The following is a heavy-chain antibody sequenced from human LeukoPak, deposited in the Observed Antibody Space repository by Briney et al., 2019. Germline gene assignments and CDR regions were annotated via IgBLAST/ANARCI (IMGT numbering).Heavy chain of an antibody. V-gene: IGHV3-21*01. CDR2: ISSSSSYI. Sequence: GGSLRLSCAASGFTFSSYSMNWVRQAPGKGLEWVSSISSSSSYIYYADSVKGRFTISRDNAKNSLYLQMNSLRAEDTAVYYCATYSGSVDAFDIWGQGTMVTVSS. CDR3: ATYSGSVDAFDI. J-gene: IGHJ3*02. CDR1: GFTFSSYS. D-gene: IGHD1-26*01.